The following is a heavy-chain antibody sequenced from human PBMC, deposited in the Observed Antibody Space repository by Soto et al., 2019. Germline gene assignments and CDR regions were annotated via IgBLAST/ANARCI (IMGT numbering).Heavy chain of an antibody. V-gene: IGHV1-18*01. CDR2: INGYTGNT. J-gene: IGHJ6*02. CDR1: GYTFTSYG. Sequence: QVQLVQSGAEVKKPGASVKVSCKTSGYTFTSYGLSWVRQAPGQGLEGMGWINGYTGNTNYAQKFQGRVTMTTDTSTNTAYLDLSTLISDDSAVYYCARSWVTGKGGMDVWGQGTTVTVSS. D-gene: IGHD3-16*01. CDR3: ARSWVTGKGGMDV.